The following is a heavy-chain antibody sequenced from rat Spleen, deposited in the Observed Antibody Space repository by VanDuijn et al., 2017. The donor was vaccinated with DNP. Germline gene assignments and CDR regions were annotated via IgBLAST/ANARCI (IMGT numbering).Heavy chain of an antibody. CDR3: TRGSSLPGYLDY. CDR1: GFTFSYYW. Sequence: EVQLVEAGGGLVQPGRSLTLSCEASGFTFSYYWMFWIRQVPGKGLEWVASITTSGDSTSSPDSVKGRFTISRDNAKSTLYLQMDSLRSEDTATYYGTRGSSLPGYLDYWGQGVLVTVSS. J-gene: IGHJ2*01. CDR2: ITTSGDST. V-gene: IGHV5-31*01. D-gene: IGHD1-4*01.